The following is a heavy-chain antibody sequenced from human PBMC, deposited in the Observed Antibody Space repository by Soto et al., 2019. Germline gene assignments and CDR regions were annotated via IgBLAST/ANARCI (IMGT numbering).Heavy chain of an antibody. CDR3: ARAYYDILTGPHYYGMDV. J-gene: IGHJ6*02. D-gene: IGHD3-9*01. CDR2: IYYSGST. CDR1: GGSISSGDYY. Sequence: QVQLQESGPGLVKPSQTLSLTCTVSGGSISSGDYYWSWIRQPPGTGLEWIGYIYYSGSTYYNPSRKSRVTIAVDTSKNQCSLKLSSVTAADTAVYYCARAYYDILTGPHYYGMDVWGQGTTVTVSS. V-gene: IGHV4-30-4*01.